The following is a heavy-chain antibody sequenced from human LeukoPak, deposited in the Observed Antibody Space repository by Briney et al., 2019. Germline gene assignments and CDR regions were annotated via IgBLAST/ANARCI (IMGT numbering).Heavy chain of an antibody. Sequence: GGSLRLSCAASGFTFSSYAMSWVRQAPGKGLEWVSAISGSGGSTYYAGSVKGRFTISRDNSKNTLYLQMNSLRAEGTAVYYCAKGFNFWSGYPYFDYWGQGTLVTVSS. CDR1: GFTFSSYA. D-gene: IGHD3-3*01. J-gene: IGHJ4*02. V-gene: IGHV3-23*01. CDR3: AKGFNFWSGYPYFDY. CDR2: ISGSGGST.